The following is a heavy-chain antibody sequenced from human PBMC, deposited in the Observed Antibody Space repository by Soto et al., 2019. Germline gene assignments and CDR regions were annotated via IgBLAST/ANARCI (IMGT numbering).Heavy chain of an antibody. CDR3: AYAPIFLSPSSGWPMGHFDY. J-gene: IGHJ4*02. Sequence: PGGSLRLSWAASGFTFSSYAMSWVRQAPGKGLEWVSAISGSGGSTYYADSVKGRFTISRDNSKNTLYLQMNSLRAEDTAVYSCAYAPIFLSPSSGWPMGHFDYWGKGTLVTVSS. D-gene: IGHD6-19*01. CDR1: GFTFSSYA. CDR2: ISGSGGST. V-gene: IGHV3-23*01.